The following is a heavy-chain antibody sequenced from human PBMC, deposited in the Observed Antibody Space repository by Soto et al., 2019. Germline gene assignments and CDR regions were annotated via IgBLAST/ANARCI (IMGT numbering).Heavy chain of an antibody. V-gene: IGHV4-4*02. Sequence: QVKLQESGPGLATPSGTLSLTGAVSGDSISSGNWWTWVRQSPQRGLEYIGEIFHDGTANYYPSLQSRSTLAASLTNNYFPLKLTLVPPANMPFFFWGRGVYDPLLIYMPFAFRDQGPL. CDR3: GRGVYDPLLIYMPFAF. CDR1: GDSISSGNW. CDR2: IFHDGTA. J-gene: IGHJ4*02. D-gene: IGHD3-16*01.